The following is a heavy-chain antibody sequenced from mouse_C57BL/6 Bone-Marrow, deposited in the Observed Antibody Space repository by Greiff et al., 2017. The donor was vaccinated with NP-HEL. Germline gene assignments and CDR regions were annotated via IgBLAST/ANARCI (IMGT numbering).Heavy chain of an antibody. CDR3: ATSYYYGLYYFDY. V-gene: IGHV1-69*01. D-gene: IGHD1-1*01. CDR2: IDPSDSYT. J-gene: IGHJ2*01. Sequence: VQLQQPGAELVMPGASVKLSCKASGYTFTSYWMHWVKQRPGQGLEWIGEIDPSDSYTNYNQKFKGKSTLTVDKSSSTAYMQLSSLTSEDSAVYYCATSYYYGLYYFDYWGQGTTLTVSS. CDR1: GYTFTSYW.